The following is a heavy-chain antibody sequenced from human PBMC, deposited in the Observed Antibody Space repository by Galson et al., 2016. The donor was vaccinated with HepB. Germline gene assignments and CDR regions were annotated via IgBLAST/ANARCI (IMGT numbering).Heavy chain of an antibody. V-gene: IGHV3-11*04. Sequence: SLRLSCAASGFTFNDYYMSWIRQASGKGLEWVAYIGESGASIYYADSVKGRFTISRDNAKKSLHLQMNSLRVEDTGVYYCARVLLDPLDGLFLYGMDVWGQGTTVAVSS. J-gene: IGHJ6*02. CDR2: IGESGASI. D-gene: IGHD3/OR15-3a*01. CDR3: ARVLLDPLDGLFLYGMDV. CDR1: GFTFNDYY.